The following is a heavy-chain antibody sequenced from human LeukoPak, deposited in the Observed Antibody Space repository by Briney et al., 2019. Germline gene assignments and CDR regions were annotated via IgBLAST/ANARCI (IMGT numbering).Heavy chain of an antibody. CDR2: IYYSGST. V-gene: IGHV4-31*03. CDR1: GGSISSGAYY. Sequence: SETLSLTCSVSGGSISSGAYYWSWIRQHPGKGLEWIGYIYYSGSTYYSPSLKSRVTISVDKSKNQFSLKLSSVTAADTAVYYCARDNSAVSDCSSTSCYHFGYWGQGTLVTVSS. J-gene: IGHJ4*02. CDR3: ARDNSAVSDCSSTSCYHFGY. D-gene: IGHD2-2*01.